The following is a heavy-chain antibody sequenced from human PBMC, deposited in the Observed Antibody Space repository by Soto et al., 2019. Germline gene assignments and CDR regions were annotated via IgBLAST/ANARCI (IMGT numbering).Heavy chain of an antibody. Sequence: GGSLRLSCAASGFTFSSYGMHWVRQAPGKGLEWVAVISYGGSNKYYADSVKGRFTISRDNSKNTLYLQMNNLRAEDTAVYYCAKSPGMYYYDSSGYYHYDYWGQGTLVTVSS. CDR2: ISYGGSNK. J-gene: IGHJ4*02. V-gene: IGHV3-30*18. CDR1: GFTFSSYG. CDR3: AKSPGMYYYDSSGYYHYDY. D-gene: IGHD3-22*01.